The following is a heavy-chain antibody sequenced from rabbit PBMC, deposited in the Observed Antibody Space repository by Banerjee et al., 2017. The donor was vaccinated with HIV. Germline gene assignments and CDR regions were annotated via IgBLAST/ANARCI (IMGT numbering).Heavy chain of an antibody. Sequence: QSLEESGGGLVQPEGSLALTCKASGFTISSYYYMCWVRQAPGKGLEWIGCIYAGSGTTYYASWAKGRFTISKTSSTTVTLQMTSLTAADTATYFCARDPLYASSGGYAYYFNLWGPGTLVTVS. J-gene: IGHJ4*01. CDR3: ARDPLYASSGGYAYYFNL. CDR1: GFTISSYYY. V-gene: IGHV1S40*01. D-gene: IGHD1-1*01. CDR2: IYAGSGTT.